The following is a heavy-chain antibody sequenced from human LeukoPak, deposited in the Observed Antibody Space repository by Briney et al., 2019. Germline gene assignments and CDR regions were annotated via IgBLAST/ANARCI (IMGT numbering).Heavy chain of an antibody. D-gene: IGHD6-6*01. CDR2: LSASADRT. J-gene: IGHJ5*01. V-gene: IGHV3-23*01. Sequence: GGSLRLSCAASGFTFSSYAISWVRQAPGKGLEWVSSLSASADRTYYADSVRGRFTISRDNSQNTLYLQINSLRAEDSALYYCAKSSGSSPKWFDSWGQGTLVTVSS. CDR1: GFTFSSYA. CDR3: AKSSGSSPKWFDS.